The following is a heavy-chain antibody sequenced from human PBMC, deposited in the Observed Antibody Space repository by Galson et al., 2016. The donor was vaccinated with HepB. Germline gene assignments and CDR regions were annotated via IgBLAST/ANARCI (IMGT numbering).Heavy chain of an antibody. J-gene: IGHJ4*02. CDR1: GLIISTNY. Sequence: SLRLSCAVSGLIISTNYMSWVRQAPRKGLEWVSAISRSGDATYYADSVKGRFTVSRDNLKNTQYLQMNSRRADDTAVYYCAKRVSSSKYFDYWGQGTLVTVSS. CDR3: AKRVSSSKYFDY. CDR2: ISRSGDAT. D-gene: IGHD2-2*01. V-gene: IGHV3-23*01.